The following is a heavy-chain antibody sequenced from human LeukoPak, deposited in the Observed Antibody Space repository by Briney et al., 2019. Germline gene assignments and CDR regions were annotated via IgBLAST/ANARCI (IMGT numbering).Heavy chain of an antibody. J-gene: IGHJ1*01. Sequence: SETLSLTCAVYGGSFSGYYWSWIRQPPGKGLEWIGEINHSGSTNYNPSLKSRVTISVDTSKSQFSLKLSSVTAGDTAVYYCARQGVSGMIVPDQHWGQGTLVTVSS. V-gene: IGHV4-34*01. CDR1: GGSFSGYY. CDR2: INHSGST. CDR3: ARQGVSGMIVPDQH. D-gene: IGHD3-22*01.